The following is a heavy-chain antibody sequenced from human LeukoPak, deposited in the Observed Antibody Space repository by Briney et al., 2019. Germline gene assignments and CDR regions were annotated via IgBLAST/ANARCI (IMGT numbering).Heavy chain of an antibody. J-gene: IGHJ4*02. Sequence: GGSLRPSCAASGLTFSDYSMTWVRQAPGKGLFWVSGISAGGGSTYYADSVKVRFTISRDNSRNTLHLQMNSLRAEDTAVYYCAKDAAGPEYWGQGTLVTVSS. CDR1: GLTFSDYS. D-gene: IGHD6-13*01. V-gene: IGHV3-23*01. CDR3: AKDAAGPEY. CDR2: ISAGGGST.